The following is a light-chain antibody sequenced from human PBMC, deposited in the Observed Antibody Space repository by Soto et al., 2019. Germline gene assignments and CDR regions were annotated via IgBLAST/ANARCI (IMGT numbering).Light chain of an antibody. CDR1: QGIGRY. CDR3: HRRSNLPHS. J-gene: IGKJ3*01. CDR2: DAS. V-gene: IGKV3-11*01. Sequence: EIVLTQSPGTLSLSPGESATLSCRASQGIGRYLAWFQQRPGQPHRLLIYDASTRTTGIPGRFSGSGSGTDFTLTISSLEPEDFAIYYCHRRSNLPHSFGPGTKVEI.